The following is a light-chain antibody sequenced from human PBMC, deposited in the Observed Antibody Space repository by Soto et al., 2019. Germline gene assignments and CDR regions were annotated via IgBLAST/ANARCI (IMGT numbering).Light chain of an antibody. Sequence: EIVMTQSPATLSLSPGQRATLSCRASQSVSSNLAWYQQSPGQAPRLLIYSASTRATGIPARFSGSGSGTEFTLTISSLQSEDFAVYYCHQYNHWLTWTFGQGTKV. CDR3: HQYNHWLTWT. CDR2: SAS. J-gene: IGKJ1*01. V-gene: IGKV3-15*01. CDR1: QSVSSN.